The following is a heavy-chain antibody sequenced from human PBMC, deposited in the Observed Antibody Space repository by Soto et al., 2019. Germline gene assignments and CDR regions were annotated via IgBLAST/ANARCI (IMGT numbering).Heavy chain of an antibody. CDR3: ARGSNYGDYWFDP. CDR1: GGSFIGYY. Sequence: LALTCAVYGGSFIGYYWSWIRQPPGKGLEWIGEINHSGSTNYNPSLKSRVTISVDTSKNQFSLKLSSVTAADTAVYYCARGSNYGDYWFDPWGQGTLVT. J-gene: IGHJ5*02. V-gene: IGHV4-34*01. D-gene: IGHD4-17*01. CDR2: INHSGST.